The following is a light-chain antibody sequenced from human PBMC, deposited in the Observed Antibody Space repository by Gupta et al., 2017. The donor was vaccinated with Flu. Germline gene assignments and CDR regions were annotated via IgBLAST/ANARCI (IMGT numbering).Light chain of an antibody. CDR2: DAS. J-gene: IGKJ2*01. V-gene: IGKV1-39*01. CDR3: QQTYSIPYT. Sequence: GDRVTITCRASQTITTYLNWYQQKPGKAPTSLIYDASTLKSGVPSRFSGGGSGTDFTLTISNLHPEDFATYYCQQTYSIPYTVGQGTRLEIK. CDR1: QTITTY.